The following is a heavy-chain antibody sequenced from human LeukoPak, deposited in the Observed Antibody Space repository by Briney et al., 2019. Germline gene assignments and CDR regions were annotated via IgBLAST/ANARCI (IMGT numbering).Heavy chain of an antibody. J-gene: IGHJ6*03. V-gene: IGHV4-61*05. CDR2: IYYSGST. D-gene: IGHD3-10*01. CDR1: GGSISTSNYY. CDR3: ARGTAADYYGSGSRWSRRDYYYMDV. Sequence: SETLSLTCTVSGGSISTSNYYWGWIRQPPGKGLEWIGYIYYSGSTNYNPSLKSRVTISVDTSKNQFSLKLSSVTAADTAVYYCARGTAADYYGSGSRWSRRDYYYMDVWGKGTTVTISS.